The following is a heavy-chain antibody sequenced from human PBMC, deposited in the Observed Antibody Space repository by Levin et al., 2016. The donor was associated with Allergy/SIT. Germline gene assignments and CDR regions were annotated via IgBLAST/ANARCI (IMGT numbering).Heavy chain of an antibody. Sequence: GESLKISCAASGFTLSSYWIHWVRQAPGKGLVWVSRINRDGSSISYADSVKGRFTISRDSAKDTVNLQMNSLRAEDTAVYYCARGNGYYGMDVWGQGTTVTVSS. V-gene: IGHV3-74*01. J-gene: IGHJ6*02. D-gene: IGHD2-8*01. CDR3: ARGNGYYGMDV. CDR2: INRDGSSI. CDR1: GFTLSSYW.